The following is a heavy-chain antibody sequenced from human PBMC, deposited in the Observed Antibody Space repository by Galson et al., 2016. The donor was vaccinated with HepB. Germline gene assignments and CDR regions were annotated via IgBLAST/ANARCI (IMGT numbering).Heavy chain of an antibody. J-gene: IGHJ4*02. CDR1: GFTFSSYG. CDR2: IWYDGTYK. D-gene: IGHD3-10*01. Sequence: SLRLSCAASGFTFSSYGMHWVRQSPGKGLEWVAVIWYDGTYKESANAVKGRFSISRDNSKNTVYLQMNSLRPDDTAVYYCAKPNTPPDYYGSGSFFDGWGQGTLVTVSS. CDR3: AKPNTPPDYYGSGSFFDG. V-gene: IGHV3-33*06.